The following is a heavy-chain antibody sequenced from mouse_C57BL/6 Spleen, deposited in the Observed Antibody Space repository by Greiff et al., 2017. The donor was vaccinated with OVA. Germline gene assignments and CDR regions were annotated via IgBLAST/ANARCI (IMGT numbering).Heavy chain of an antibody. Sequence: EVQLQQSGPELVKPGASVKISCKASGYTFTDYYMNWVKQSHGKSLEWIGDINPNNGGTSYNQKFKGKATLTVDKSSSTAYMELHSLTSEVSAVYYCARLGTRNAMDYWGQGTSVTVSS. CDR3: ARLGTRNAMDY. CDR2: INPNNGGT. J-gene: IGHJ4*01. V-gene: IGHV1-26*01. D-gene: IGHD2-14*01. CDR1: GYTFTDYY.